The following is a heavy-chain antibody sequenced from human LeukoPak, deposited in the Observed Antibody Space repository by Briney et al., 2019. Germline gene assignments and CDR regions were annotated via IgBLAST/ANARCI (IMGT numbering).Heavy chain of an antibody. CDR2: IYPGDSDT. D-gene: IGHD3-22*01. CDR1: GYSFTSYW. CDR3: ARQDIYDSSGDAFDI. V-gene: IGHV5-51*01. Sequence: GESLKISCKGSGYSFTSYWIGWVRQMPGKGLEWMGIIYPGDSDTRYNPSFQGQVTISADKSISTAYLQWSSLKAPDTAMYFCARQDIYDSSGDAFDIWGQGTMVTVSS. J-gene: IGHJ3*02.